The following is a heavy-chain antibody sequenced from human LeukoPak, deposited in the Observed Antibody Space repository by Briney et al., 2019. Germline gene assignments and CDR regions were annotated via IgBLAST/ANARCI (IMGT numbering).Heavy chain of an antibody. CDR1: GYTFTDYN. Sequence: LEASVKVSCKAPGYTFTDYNIHWVRQAPGQGLEWMGWMNPNSGGANYAQKFQDRVTMTRDTSISTAYMELSGVRSDDSAVYYCTRDRLGESGWFDPWGQGTLVTVSS. J-gene: IGHJ5*02. CDR2: MNPNSGGA. CDR3: TRDRLGESGWFDP. V-gene: IGHV1-2*03. D-gene: IGHD3-16*01.